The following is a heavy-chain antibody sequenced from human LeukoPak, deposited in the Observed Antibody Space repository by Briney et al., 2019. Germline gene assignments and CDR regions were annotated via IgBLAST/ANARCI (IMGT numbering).Heavy chain of an antibody. V-gene: IGHV4-59*12. D-gene: IGHD3-9*01. CDR2: IYYSGST. CDR3: ARGSSYYDILTGYHPLSWFDP. CDR1: GGSISSYY. Sequence: SETLSLTCTVSGGSISSYYWSWIRQPPGKGLEWIGDIYYSGSTNYNPSLKSRVIISVDTSKNQFSLKLSSVTAADTAVYYCARGSSYYDILTGYHPLSWFDPWGQGTLVTVSS. J-gene: IGHJ5*02.